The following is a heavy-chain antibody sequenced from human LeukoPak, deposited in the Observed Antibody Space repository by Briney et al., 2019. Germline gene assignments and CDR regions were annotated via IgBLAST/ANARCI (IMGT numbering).Heavy chain of an antibody. CDR3: ARDGSDYDILTGYYSLSRGFDP. J-gene: IGHJ5*02. D-gene: IGHD3-9*01. CDR1: GGSISTDNCY. Sequence: SETLSLTCTVSGGSISTDNCYWGWIRQPPGKGLEWIGSIYYSGSTYYNPSLKSRVTISVDTSKNQFSLKLSSVTAADTAVYYCARDGSDYDILTGYYSLSRGFDPWGQGTLVTVSS. V-gene: IGHV4-39*07. CDR2: IYYSGST.